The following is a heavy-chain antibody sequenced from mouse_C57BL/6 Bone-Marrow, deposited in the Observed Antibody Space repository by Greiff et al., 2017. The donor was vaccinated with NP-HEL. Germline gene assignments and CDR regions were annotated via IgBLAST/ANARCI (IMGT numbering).Heavy chain of an antibody. D-gene: IGHD1-1*01. J-gene: IGHJ3*01. V-gene: IGHV1-81*01. CDR2: IYPRSGNT. CDR3: LYGSSLAWFAY. Sequence: QVQLQQSGAELVRPGASVKLSCKASGYTFTSYGISWVKQRTGQGLEWIGEIYPRSGNTYYNEKFKGKATLTVDKSSSTAYMELRSLTSEDSAVYFCLYGSSLAWFAYWGQGTLVTVSA. CDR1: GYTFTSYG.